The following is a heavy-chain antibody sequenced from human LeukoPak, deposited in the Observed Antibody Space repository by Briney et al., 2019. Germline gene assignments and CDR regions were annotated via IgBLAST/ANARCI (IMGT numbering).Heavy chain of an antibody. J-gene: IGHJ5*02. V-gene: IGHV3-9*01. CDR3: AKDNRANYGGNSGWFDP. CDR1: GFTFDDYA. CDR2: ISWNSGSI. Sequence: GGSLRLSCAASGFTFDDYAMHWVRQAPGKGLEWVSGISWNSGSIGYADSVKGRFTISRDNAKNSLYLQMNSLRAEDTALYYCAKDNRANYGGNSGWFDPWGQGTLVTVSS. D-gene: IGHD4-23*01.